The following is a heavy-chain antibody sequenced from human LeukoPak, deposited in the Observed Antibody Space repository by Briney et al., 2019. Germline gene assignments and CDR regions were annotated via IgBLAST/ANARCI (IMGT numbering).Heavy chain of an antibody. J-gene: IGHJ3*02. Sequence: ASVKVSCKASGYTFTSYDINWVRQATGQGLEWMGWMNPNSGNTSYAQKFQGRVIMTRNTSISTAYMELSSLRSEDTAVYYCARGRRGLLWFGELGGDIWGQGTMVTVSS. CDR3: ARGRRGLLWFGELGGDI. V-gene: IGHV1-8*01. CDR1: GYTFTSYD. D-gene: IGHD3-10*01. CDR2: MNPNSGNT.